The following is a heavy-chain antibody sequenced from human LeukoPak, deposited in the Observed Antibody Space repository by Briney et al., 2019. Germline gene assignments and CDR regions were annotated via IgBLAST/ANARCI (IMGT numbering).Heavy chain of an antibody. Sequence: GGSLRLSCAASGFTFTSYAMHWVRQAPGQRLEWMGWINAGNGNTKYSQKFQGRVSITRDTSASTAYMELSSLRSEDTAVYYCAREGSVVTATHYYYYYGMDVWGQGTTVTVSS. CDR1: GFTFTSYA. J-gene: IGHJ6*02. D-gene: IGHD2-21*02. CDR3: AREGSVVTATHYYYYYGMDV. CDR2: INAGNGNT. V-gene: IGHV1-3*01.